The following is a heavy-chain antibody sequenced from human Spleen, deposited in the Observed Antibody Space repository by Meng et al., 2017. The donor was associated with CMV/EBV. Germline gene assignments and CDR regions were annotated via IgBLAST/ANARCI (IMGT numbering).Heavy chain of an antibody. Sequence: GESLKISCAASGFIFSNYGMHWVRQAPGKGLEWVSSISGSGDSTYYADSVKGRLTISRDNSKNTLYLRMDSLRAEDTAVYYCAKGQFFYESGGYLILDSWGQGALVTVSS. V-gene: IGHV3-23*01. CDR1: GFIFSNYG. CDR3: AKGQFFYESGGYLILDS. J-gene: IGHJ4*02. D-gene: IGHD3-22*01. CDR2: ISGSGDST.